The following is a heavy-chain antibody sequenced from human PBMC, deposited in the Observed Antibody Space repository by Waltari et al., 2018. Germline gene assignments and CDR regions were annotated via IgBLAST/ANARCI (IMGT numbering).Heavy chain of an antibody. CDR1: GYPLTEFS. V-gene: IGHV1-24*01. CDR2: VNHGNGKT. D-gene: IGHD1-26*01. Sequence: QDHLVQSGPEVKRPGASVKVSCKRSGYPLTEFSIHWVRQAPGRGLEWVGGVNHGNGKTINAHSCKGRVTMTEDTSTDTAYLELRGPKSDDTAVFYCATGPGATPLFSYWGQGTLVTVSS. CDR3: ATGPGATPLFSY. J-gene: IGHJ4*02.